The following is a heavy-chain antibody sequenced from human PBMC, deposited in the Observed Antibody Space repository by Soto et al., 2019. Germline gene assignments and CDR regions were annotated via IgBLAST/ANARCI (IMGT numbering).Heavy chain of an antibody. V-gene: IGHV1-46*01. CDR3: SRDLEVRSNSYHFDY. J-gene: IGHJ4*02. Sequence: ASVKVSCKASGYTFTNYCMHWVRQAPGQGLEWMGMISPRGPTTSYAQIFQGRPTVTSDTSTNTGYMELSSLKSEDTALSYCSRDLEVRSNSYHFDYWGQGTLVTVSS. D-gene: IGHD3-3*01. CDR2: ISPRGPTT. CDR1: GYTFTNYC.